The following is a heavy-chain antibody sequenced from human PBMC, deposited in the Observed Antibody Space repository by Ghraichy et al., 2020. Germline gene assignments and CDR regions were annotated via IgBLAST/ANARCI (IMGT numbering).Heavy chain of an antibody. CDR2: INHSGST. Sequence: GSLRLSCAVYGGSFSGYYWSWIRQPPGKGLEWIGEINHSGSTNYNPSLKSRVTISVDTSKNQFSLKLSSVTAADTAVYYCARGGMPIDYWGQGTLVTVSS. D-gene: IGHD2-2*01. J-gene: IGHJ4*02. CDR3: ARGGMPIDY. V-gene: IGHV4-34*01. CDR1: GGSFSGYY.